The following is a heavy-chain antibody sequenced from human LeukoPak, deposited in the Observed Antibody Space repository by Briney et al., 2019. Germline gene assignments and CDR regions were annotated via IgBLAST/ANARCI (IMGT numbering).Heavy chain of an antibody. V-gene: IGHV4-38-2*02. CDR1: GYSISSGYY. J-gene: IGHJ4*02. Sequence: SETLSLTCTVSGYSISSGYYWGWIRQPPGKGLEWIGEINHSGSTNYNPSLKSRVVISVDTSKNQFSLNMNSVTAADTAVYYCARHPTKWELRLSLDYWGQGTLVTVSS. CDR3: ARHPTKWELRLSLDY. CDR2: INHSGST. D-gene: IGHD1-26*01.